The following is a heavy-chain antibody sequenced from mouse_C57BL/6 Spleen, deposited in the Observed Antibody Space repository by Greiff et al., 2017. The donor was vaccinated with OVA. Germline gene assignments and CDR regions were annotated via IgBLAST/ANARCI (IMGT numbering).Heavy chain of an antibody. Sequence: EVQLQQSGAELVRPGASVKLSCTASGFNIKDYYMHWVKQRPEQGLEWIGRIDPEDGDTEYAPKFQGKATMTADTSSNTAYLQRTSLTSEDTAVYYCTVTTVVPFAYWGQGTLVTVSA. D-gene: IGHD1-1*01. CDR2: IDPEDGDT. J-gene: IGHJ3*01. CDR3: TVTTVVPFAY. CDR1: GFNIKDYY. V-gene: IGHV14-1*01.